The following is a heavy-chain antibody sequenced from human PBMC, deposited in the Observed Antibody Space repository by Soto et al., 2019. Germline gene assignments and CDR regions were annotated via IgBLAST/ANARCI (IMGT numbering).Heavy chain of an antibody. CDR3: ARATITMIVVAPFDY. CDR2: IYYSGST. CDR1: GGSISSGGYY. Sequence: QVQLQESGPGLVKPSQTLSLTCTVSGGSISSGGYYWSWIRQHPGKGLEWIGYIYYSGSTYYNPSLKSRVTISVDTSKNQFSLKLSSVTAADTAVYYGARATITMIVVAPFDYWGQGTLVTVSS. V-gene: IGHV4-31*03. D-gene: IGHD3-22*01. J-gene: IGHJ4*02.